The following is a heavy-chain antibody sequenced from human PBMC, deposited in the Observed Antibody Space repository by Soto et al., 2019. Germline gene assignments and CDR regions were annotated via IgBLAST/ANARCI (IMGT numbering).Heavy chain of an antibody. J-gene: IGHJ4*02. CDR3: ARRPYDNSGYFYDY. CDR2: ISGSGGTT. CDR1: GFTFSSYA. Sequence: EVQLLESGGGLVQPGGSLRLSCAASGFTFSSYAMSWVRQAPGKGLECVSGISGSGGTTYYADSVKGRFTLSRDNSKNALYLQMNSLRAEDTAVYYCARRPYDNSGYFYDYWGQGTLVTVSS. V-gene: IGHV3-23*01. D-gene: IGHD3-22*01.